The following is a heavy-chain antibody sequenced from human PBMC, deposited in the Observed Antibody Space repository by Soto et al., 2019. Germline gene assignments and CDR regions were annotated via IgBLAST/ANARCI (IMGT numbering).Heavy chain of an antibody. Sequence: ASETLSLTCTVSGGSSSSYYGSWILQPPGKGLEWIGYIYYSGSTNYNPSLKSRVTISVDTSKNQFSLKLSSVTAADTAVYYCAREWVRGDQHYYYYYGMDVWGQGTTVTVSS. D-gene: IGHD3-10*01. CDR1: GGSSSSYY. J-gene: IGHJ6*02. CDR2: IYYSGST. V-gene: IGHV4-59*01. CDR3: AREWVRGDQHYYYYYGMDV.